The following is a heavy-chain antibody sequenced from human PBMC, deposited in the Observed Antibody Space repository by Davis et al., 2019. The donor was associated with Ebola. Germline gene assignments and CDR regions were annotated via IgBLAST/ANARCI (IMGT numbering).Heavy chain of an antibody. J-gene: IGHJ4*02. D-gene: IGHD6-13*01. CDR1: GGTFSSYA. CDR3: ARRTRIAAAGTDY. V-gene: IGHV1-69*06. Sequence: SVKVSCKASGGTFSSYAISWVRQAPGQGLEWMGGIIPIFGTANYAQKFQGRVTITADKSTSTAYMELSSLRSEDTAVYYCARRTRIAAAGTDYWGQGTLVTVSS. CDR2: IIPIFGTA.